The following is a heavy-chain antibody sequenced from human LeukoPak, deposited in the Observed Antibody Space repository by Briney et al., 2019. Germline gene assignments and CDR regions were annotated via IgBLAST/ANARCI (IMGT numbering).Heavy chain of an antibody. J-gene: IGHJ6*02. CDR3: ARGRIVLMVWDYYYYGMDV. D-gene: IGHD2-8*01. Sequence: SETLSLTCAVYGGSFSGYYWSWIRQPPGKGLEWIGEINRSGSTNYNPSLKSRVTISVDTPKNQFSLKLSSVTAADTAVYYCARGRIVLMVWDYYYYGMDVWGQGTTVTVSS. CDR1: GGSFSGYY. V-gene: IGHV4-34*01. CDR2: INRSGST.